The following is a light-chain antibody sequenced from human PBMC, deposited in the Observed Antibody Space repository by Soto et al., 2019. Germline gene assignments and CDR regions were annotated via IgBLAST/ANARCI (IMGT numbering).Light chain of an antibody. CDR2: EVT. Sequence: QSALTQPPSASGSPGQSVTISCTGTSSDIGRYNFVSWYQHHPGKAPRLIIYEVTKRPSGVPDRFSGSKSDSTASLTVSGLQAEDEAVYYCSSYTGSTNLVVFGGGTQLTVL. CDR1: SSDIGRYNF. CDR3: SSYTGSTNLVV. J-gene: IGLJ2*01. V-gene: IGLV2-8*01.